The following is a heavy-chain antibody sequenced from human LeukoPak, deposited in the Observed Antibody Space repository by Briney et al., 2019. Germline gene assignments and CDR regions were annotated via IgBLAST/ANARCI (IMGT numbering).Heavy chain of an antibody. Sequence: AASVKVSCKASGYTFTGYYMHWVRQAPGQGLEWMGWINPNSGGTNYAQKFQGRVTMTRDTSISTAYMELSRLRSDDTAVYYCAKPMDDSSGYGGLGYWGQGTLVTVSS. V-gene: IGHV1-2*02. CDR3: AKPMDDSSGYGGLGY. CDR2: INPNSGGT. J-gene: IGHJ4*02. D-gene: IGHD3-22*01. CDR1: GYTFTGYY.